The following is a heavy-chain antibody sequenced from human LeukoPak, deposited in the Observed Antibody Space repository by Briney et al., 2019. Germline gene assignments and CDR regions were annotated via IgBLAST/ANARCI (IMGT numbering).Heavy chain of an antibody. D-gene: IGHD3-22*01. CDR3: ARSKSFPSRFGYDSSGYYFDY. V-gene: IGHV4-59*01. CDR2: IYYSGST. CDR1: GDSISSYY. Sequence: SETLSLTCTVSGDSISSYYWSWIRQPPGKGLEWIGYIYYSGSTNLNPSLKSRVTISVDTSKNQFSLKLSSVTAADTAVYYCARSKSFPSRFGYDSSGYYFDYWGQGTLVTVSS. J-gene: IGHJ4*02.